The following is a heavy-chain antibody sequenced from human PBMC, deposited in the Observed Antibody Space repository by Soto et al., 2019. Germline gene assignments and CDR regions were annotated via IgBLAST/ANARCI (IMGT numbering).Heavy chain of an antibody. CDR2: IYPGDSDT. CDR1: GYSFTSYW. Sequence: PGESLKISCKGSGYSFTSYWIGWVRQMPGKGLEWMGIIYPGDSDTRYSPSFQGHVTISADKSISTAYLQWSSLKASDTAMYYCARFFGDGSGSYYTNAFDIWGQGTMVTVSS. V-gene: IGHV5-51*01. CDR3: ARFFGDGSGSYYTNAFDI. J-gene: IGHJ3*02. D-gene: IGHD3-10*01.